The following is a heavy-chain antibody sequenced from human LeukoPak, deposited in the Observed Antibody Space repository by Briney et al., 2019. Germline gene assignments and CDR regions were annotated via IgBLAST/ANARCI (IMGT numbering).Heavy chain of an antibody. CDR2: ISSSSSYI. CDR3: ARDRKGFPGSGGAFDI. J-gene: IGHJ3*02. D-gene: IGHD6-25*01. CDR1: GFTFSSYS. V-gene: IGHV3-21*01. Sequence: GGSLRLSCAAPGFTFSSYSMNWVRQAPGKGLEWVSSISSSSSYIYYADSVKGRFTISRDNAKNSLYLQMNSLRAEDTAVYYCARDRKGFPGSGGAFDIWGQGTMVTVSS.